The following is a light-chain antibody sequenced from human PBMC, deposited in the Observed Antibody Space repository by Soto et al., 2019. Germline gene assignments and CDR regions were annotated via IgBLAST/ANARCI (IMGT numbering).Light chain of an antibody. CDR2: DAS. V-gene: IGKV3-20*01. CDR3: QHYGGSPLT. Sequence: EIVLTQSPATLSLSPGEGATLSCRASQSVSSYLAWYQQKPGQAPRLLIYDASNRATGIPDRFSGSVSGTDFTLAISRLEPEDFAVYYCQHYGGSPLTFGQGTRLEIK. J-gene: IGKJ5*01. CDR1: QSVSSY.